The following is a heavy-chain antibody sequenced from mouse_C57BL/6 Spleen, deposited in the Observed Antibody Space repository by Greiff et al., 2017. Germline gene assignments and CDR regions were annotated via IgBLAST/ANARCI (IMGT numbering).Heavy chain of an antibody. D-gene: IGHD2-5*01. V-gene: IGHV2-2*01. CDR1: GFSLTSYG. J-gene: IGHJ4*01. CDR2: IWSGGST. Sequence: VQLQESGPGLVQPSQRLSITCTVSGFSLTSYGVHWVRQSPGKGLAWLGVIWSGGSTDYNAAFISRLSISKDNSKSQVFFKMNRLQADDTAIEYGASPAYYSNYYAMEYWGQGTAGTVSS. CDR3: ASPAYYSNYYAMEY.